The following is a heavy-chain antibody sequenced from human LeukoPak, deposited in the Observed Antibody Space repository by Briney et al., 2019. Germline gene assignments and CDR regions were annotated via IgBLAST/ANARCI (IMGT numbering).Heavy chain of an antibody. J-gene: IGHJ2*01. CDR1: GFTFVDYA. V-gene: IGHV3-9*01. Sequence: GRSLRLSCAASGFTFVDYAMHWVRQAPGKGLEGVSGISWNSGSIGYVDSVKGRFTISRDNAKNSLYLQMNSLRAEDTALYYCAKANWKYVSGYFDLWGRGTLVTVSS. CDR3: AKANWKYVSGYFDL. CDR2: ISWNSGSI. D-gene: IGHD1-7*01.